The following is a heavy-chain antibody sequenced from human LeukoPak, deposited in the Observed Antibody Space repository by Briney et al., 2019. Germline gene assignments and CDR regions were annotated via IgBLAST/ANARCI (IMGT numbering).Heavy chain of an antibody. CDR1: EFPFSSYS. J-gene: IGHJ4*02. Sequence: GGSLRLSCAASEFPFSSYSMNWVRQAPGKGLEWVSSISTGSSYIYYADSVKGRFTISRDNAKNSLYLQMNSLRAEDTAVYYCATAAAAVAYWGQGTLVTVSS. D-gene: IGHD6-13*01. CDR3: ATAAAAVAY. CDR2: ISTGSSYI. V-gene: IGHV3-21*01.